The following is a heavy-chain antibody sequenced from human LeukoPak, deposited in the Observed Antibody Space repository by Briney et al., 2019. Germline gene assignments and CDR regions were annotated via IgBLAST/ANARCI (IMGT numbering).Heavy chain of an antibody. D-gene: IGHD3-22*01. V-gene: IGHV3-23*01. CDR3: AIMHGYYDGSGYWVQ. J-gene: IGHJ1*01. CDR2: IIDDGHTT. CDR1: GFTFSSYA. Sequence: PGGSLRLSCAASGFTFSSYAMSWVRQAPGKGLEWVSLIIDDGHTTSYADSVRGRFTISRDNSKNTLFLQMNSLRDEDTAIYYCAIMHGYYDGSGYWVQWGQGTLVTVSS.